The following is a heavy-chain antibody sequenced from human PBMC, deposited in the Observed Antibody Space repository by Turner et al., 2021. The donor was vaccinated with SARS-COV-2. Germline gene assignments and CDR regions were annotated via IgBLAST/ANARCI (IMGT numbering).Heavy chain of an antibody. J-gene: IGHJ5*02. CDR2: ISSSSSYI. CDR1: GFTFSRYS. D-gene: IGHD3-22*01. V-gene: IGHV3-21*01. Sequence: EVQLVESGGGLVKPGGSLRLSCAASGFTFSRYSIDWVRQAPGKGLEWVSSISSSSSYIYYADSVKGRFTISRDNAKNSLYLQMNSLRAEDTAVYYCARGTYYYDSSVYSGTNWFDPWGQGTLVTVSS. CDR3: ARGTYYYDSSVYSGTNWFDP.